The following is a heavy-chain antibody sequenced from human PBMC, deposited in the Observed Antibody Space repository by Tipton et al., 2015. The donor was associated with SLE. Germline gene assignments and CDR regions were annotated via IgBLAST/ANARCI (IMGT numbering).Heavy chain of an antibody. Sequence: TLPLTCTVSGGSISSSSYYWGWIRQPPGKGLEWIGRIYYSGSTYYNPSLKSRVTISVDTSKNQFSLKLSSVTAADTAVYYCARGPQPRWYFDLWGRGTLVTVSS. J-gene: IGHJ2*01. CDR1: GGSISSSSYY. CDR2: IYYSGST. CDR3: ARGPQPRWYFDL. V-gene: IGHV4-39*07.